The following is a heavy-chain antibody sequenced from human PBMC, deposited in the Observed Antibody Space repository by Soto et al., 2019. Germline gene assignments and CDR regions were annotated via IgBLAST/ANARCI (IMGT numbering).Heavy chain of an antibody. CDR1: GGSISSGGYY. CDR3: ARVRITIFGVVIKPNWFDP. J-gene: IGHJ5*02. V-gene: IGHV4-31*03. D-gene: IGHD3-3*01. Sequence: SETLSLTCTVSGGSISSGGYYWSWIRQHPGKGLEWIGYIYYSGSTYYNPSLKSRVTISVDTSKNQFSLKLSSVTAADTAVYYCARVRITIFGVVIKPNWFDPWGQGTLVTV. CDR2: IYYSGST.